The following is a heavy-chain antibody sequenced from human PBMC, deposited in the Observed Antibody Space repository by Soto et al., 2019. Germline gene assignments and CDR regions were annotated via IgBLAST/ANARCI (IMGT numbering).Heavy chain of an antibody. V-gene: IGHV1-69*01. D-gene: IGHD3-10*01. Sequence: QVQLVQSGAEVKKPGSSVKVSCKASGGTFSSYAISWVRQAPGQGLEWMGGIIPIFGTANYAQKFQGRVTITADESTSTAYMELSSLRSEDTAVYYCARAVRGVRASYYYYHYGMDVWGQGTTVTVSS. CDR2: IIPIFGTA. CDR3: ARAVRGVRASYYYYHYGMDV. CDR1: GGTFSSYA. J-gene: IGHJ6*02.